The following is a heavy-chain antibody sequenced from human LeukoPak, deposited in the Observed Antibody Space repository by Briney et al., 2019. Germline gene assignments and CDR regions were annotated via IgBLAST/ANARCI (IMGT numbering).Heavy chain of an antibody. V-gene: IGHV3-21*01. CDR1: GFTFSSYS. CDR2: ISSSSSYI. D-gene: IGHD3-10*01. CDR3: ARDLALDGSGSYDGY. Sequence: KAGGSLRLSCAASGFTFSSYSMNWVRQAPGKGLEWVSSISSSSSYIYYADSVKGRFTISRDNAKNSLYLQMNSLRAEDTAVYYCARDLALDGSGSYDGYWGQGTLVTVSS. J-gene: IGHJ4*02.